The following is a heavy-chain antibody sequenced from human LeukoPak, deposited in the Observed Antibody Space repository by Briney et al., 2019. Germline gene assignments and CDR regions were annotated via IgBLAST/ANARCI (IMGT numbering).Heavy chain of an antibody. CDR3: ARDQHLGDYIWGSYRWGYFDL. D-gene: IGHD3-16*02. Sequence: PSETLSLTCTVSGGSISSYYWSWIRQPPGKGLKWIGYIYYSGSTNYNPSLKSRVTISVDTSKNQFSLKLSSVTAADTAVYYCARDQHLGDYIWGSYRWGYFDLWGRGTLVTVSS. V-gene: IGHV4-59*01. J-gene: IGHJ2*01. CDR1: GGSISSYY. CDR2: IYYSGST.